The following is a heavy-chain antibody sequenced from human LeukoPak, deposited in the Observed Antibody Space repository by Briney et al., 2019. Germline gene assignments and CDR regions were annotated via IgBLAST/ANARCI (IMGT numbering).Heavy chain of an antibody. J-gene: IGHJ4*02. CDR1: GFTFSSYG. Sequence: GGSLRLSCAASGFTFSSYGMHWVRQAPGKGLEWVAVISYDGSNKYYADSVKGRFTISRDNSKNTLYLQMNSLRAEDTAVYYCAKDPRGRPRSYYDPHLSYYFDYWGQGTLVTVSS. CDR3: AKDPRGRPRSYYDPHLSYYFDY. D-gene: IGHD3-22*01. V-gene: IGHV3-30*18. CDR2: ISYDGSNK.